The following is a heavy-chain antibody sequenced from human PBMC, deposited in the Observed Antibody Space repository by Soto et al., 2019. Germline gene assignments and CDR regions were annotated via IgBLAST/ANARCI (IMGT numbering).Heavy chain of an antibody. CDR1: GFSFSDYW. D-gene: IGHD3-10*01. Sequence: EVQVVESGGGLVQPGGSLRLSCAASGFSFSDYWMAWVLQAPGKGLEWVANIDQGGGEKHYVESVQGRFTISRDNDKNSLSLQMNSLRAVDTAVYYCAIGGNWFDPWGQGTLVTVSS. CDR2: IDQGGGEK. V-gene: IGHV3-7*05. CDR3: AIGGNWFDP. J-gene: IGHJ5*02.